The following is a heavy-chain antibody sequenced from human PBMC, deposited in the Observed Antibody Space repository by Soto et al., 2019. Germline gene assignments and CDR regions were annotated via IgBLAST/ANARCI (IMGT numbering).Heavy chain of an antibody. V-gene: IGHV1-69*01. CDR3: ARASAIAAAGDYYYDMDV. J-gene: IGHJ6*02. Sequence: QVQLVQSGAEVKKPGSSVKVSCKASGGTFSSYAISWVQQAPGQGLEWMGGIIPIFGTANYAQKFQGRVTITADESTSIAYMELSSLRSEDTAVYYCARASAIAAAGDYYYDMDVWGQGTTVTVSS. D-gene: IGHD6-13*01. CDR2: IIPIFGTA. CDR1: GGTFSSYA.